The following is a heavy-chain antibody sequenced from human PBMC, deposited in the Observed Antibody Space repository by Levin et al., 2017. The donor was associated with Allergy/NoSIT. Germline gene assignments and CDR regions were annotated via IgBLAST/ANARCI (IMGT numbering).Heavy chain of an antibody. D-gene: IGHD1-1*01. V-gene: IGHV3-7*01. CDR1: GFIFSSHW. CDR2: INQDGSAK. CDR3: ARFYSWTFDI. Sequence: QSGGSLRLSCAASGFIFSSHWMTWVRQAPGKGLEWVANINQDGSAKYYVDSMKGRFTISRDNAKNSLYLQMNSLRAEDTAVYYCARFYSWTFDIWGQGTMVTVSS. J-gene: IGHJ3*02.